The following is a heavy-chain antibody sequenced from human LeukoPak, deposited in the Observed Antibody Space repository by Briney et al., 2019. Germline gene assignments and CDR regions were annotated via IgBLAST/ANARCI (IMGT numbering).Heavy chain of an antibody. CDR3: AKGAPSGGYRIDY. J-gene: IGHJ4*02. Sequence: GGSLRLSCAASGFTVSSDHMSWVRQAPEKGLEWVSAISGSGDSTFYADSVKGRFTISRDNSKNTLYLQMNSLGAEDTALYYCAKGAPSGGYRIDYWGQGTLVTVSS. CDR1: GFTVSSDH. V-gene: IGHV3-23*01. D-gene: IGHD1-26*01. CDR2: ISGSGDST.